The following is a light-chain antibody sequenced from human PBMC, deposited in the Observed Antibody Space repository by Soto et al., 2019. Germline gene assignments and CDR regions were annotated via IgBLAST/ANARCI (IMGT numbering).Light chain of an antibody. Sequence: QSVLTQPASVSGSPGQSITISCTGTSSDIASYKFVSWFQHHPGKAPKLLIYEVNNRPSGVPARFSGSKSGSSASLAITGLQAEDEADYYCQSYDSSLTGPKVLFGGGTKLTVL. V-gene: IGLV2-14*01. J-gene: IGLJ2*01. CDR3: QSYDSSLTGPKVL. CDR1: SSDIASYKF. CDR2: EVN.